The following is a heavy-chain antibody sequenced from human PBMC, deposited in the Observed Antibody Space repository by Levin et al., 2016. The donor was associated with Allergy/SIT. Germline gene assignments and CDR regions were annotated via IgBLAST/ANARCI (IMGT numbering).Heavy chain of an antibody. D-gene: IGHD3-3*01. CDR1: GFTFSSYE. V-gene: IGHV3-48*03. CDR3: ARAITIFGVGNNWFDP. J-gene: IGHJ5*02. Sequence: GESLKISCAASGFTFSSYEMNWVRQAPGKGLEWVSYISSSGSTIYYADSVKGRFTISRDNAKNSLYLQMNSLRAEDTAVYYCARAITIFGVGNNWFDPWGQGTLVTVSS. CDR2: ISSSGSTI.